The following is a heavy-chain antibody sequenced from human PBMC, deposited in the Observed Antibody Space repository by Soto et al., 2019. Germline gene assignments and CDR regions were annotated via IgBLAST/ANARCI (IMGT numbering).Heavy chain of an antibody. V-gene: IGHV3-49*03. CDR2: IRSKAYGGTT. D-gene: IGHD3-9*01. CDR3: TRAYKGFDWLTKYYFDY. CDR1: GFTFGDYA. J-gene: IGHJ4*02. Sequence: AGGSLRLSCTASGFTFGDYAMSWFRQAPGKGLEWVGFIRSKAYGGTTEYAASVKGRFTISRDDSRSIAYLQMNSLKTEDTAVYYCTRAYKGFDWLTKYYFDYWGQGTLVTVSS.